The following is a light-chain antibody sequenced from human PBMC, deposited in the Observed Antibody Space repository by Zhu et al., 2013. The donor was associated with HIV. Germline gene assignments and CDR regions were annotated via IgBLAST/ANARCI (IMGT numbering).Light chain of an antibody. V-gene: IGKV3-15*01. CDR3: QQYNNWPPIT. CDR1: QTVSYKH. CDR2: GAS. J-gene: IGKJ5*01. Sequence: EIVLTQSPATLSLSPGERATLSCRASQTVSYKHIAWYQQRPGQAPRLLIYGASTRATGVPARFSGSGSGTEFTLTVSSLQSEDFAVYFCQQYNNWPPITFGQGTRLEIK.